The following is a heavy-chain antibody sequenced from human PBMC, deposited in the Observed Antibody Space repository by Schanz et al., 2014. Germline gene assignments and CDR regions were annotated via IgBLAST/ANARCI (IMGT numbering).Heavy chain of an antibody. D-gene: IGHD3-10*01. Sequence: EVQLVESGGGLVKPGGSLRLSCATSGFTLNNAWMNWVRQAPGKGLQWVARIKSKTEGGTRDYAAPVKGRFTISTDDSKNTGYRKMNSLQTEDTAVYYCTADLWFGAVWGVWWGQGTLVTVSS. CDR1: GFTLNNAW. J-gene: IGHJ4*02. V-gene: IGHV3-15*01. CDR3: TADLWFGAVWGVW. CDR2: IKSKTEGGTR.